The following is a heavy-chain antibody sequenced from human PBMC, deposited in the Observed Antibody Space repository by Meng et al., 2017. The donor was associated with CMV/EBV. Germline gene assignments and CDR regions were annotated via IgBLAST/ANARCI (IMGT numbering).Heavy chain of an antibody. J-gene: IGHJ6*02. CDR3: ARRYCSSTSCPPYYGMDV. CDR2: ISSSSSYI. CDR1: GFTFSSYS. V-gene: IGHV3-21*01. Sequence: GGSLRLSCAASGFTFSSYSMNWVRQAPGKGLEWVSSISSSSSYIYYADSVKGRFTISRDNAKNSLYLQMNSLRAEDTAVYYCARRYCSSTSCPPYYGMDVWGQGTTVTVS. D-gene: IGHD2-2*01.